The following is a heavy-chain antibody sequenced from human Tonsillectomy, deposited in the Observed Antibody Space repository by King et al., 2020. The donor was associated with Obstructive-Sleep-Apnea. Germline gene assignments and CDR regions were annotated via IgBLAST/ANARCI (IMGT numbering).Heavy chain of an antibody. J-gene: IGHJ6*02. CDR3: AGWELKYYDFWSGYYNGMDV. Sequence: VQLQQWGAGLLKPSETLSLTCAVYGGSFSGYYWSWIRQPPGKGLEWIGEINHSGSTNYNPSLKSRVTISVDTSKNQFSLKLSSVTAADTAVYYCAGWELKYYDFWSGYYNGMDVWGQGTTVTVSS. V-gene: IGHV4-34*01. CDR1: GGSFSGYY. CDR2: INHSGST. D-gene: IGHD3-3*01.